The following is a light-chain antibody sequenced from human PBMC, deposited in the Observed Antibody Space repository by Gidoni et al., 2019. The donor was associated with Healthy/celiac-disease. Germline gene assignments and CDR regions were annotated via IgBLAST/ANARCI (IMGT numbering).Light chain of an antibody. CDR1: QSVSSY. J-gene: IGKJ2*01. CDR2: DAS. Sequence: EIVLKRSPATLSLSPGDRATLSCRASQSVSSYLAWYQQKPGQAPRLLIYDASNRATGIPARFSGSGSGTDFTLTISSLEPEDFAVYYCQQRSNWPPYTFGQGTKLEIK. V-gene: IGKV3-11*01. CDR3: QQRSNWPPYT.